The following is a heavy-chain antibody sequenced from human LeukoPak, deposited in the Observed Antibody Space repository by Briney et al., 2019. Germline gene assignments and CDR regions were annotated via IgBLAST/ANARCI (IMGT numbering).Heavy chain of an antibody. Sequence: GGSLRLSCAASGFTFSSYSMNWVRQAPGKGLEWVSYISSSGSSIYYADSVKGRFTMSRDNAKNSLFLQMNSLRAEDTAVYYCARVEQQLVRGYWGQGTLVTVSS. V-gene: IGHV3-48*04. CDR3: ARVEQQLVRGY. CDR2: ISSSGSSI. CDR1: GFTFSSYS. J-gene: IGHJ4*02. D-gene: IGHD6-13*01.